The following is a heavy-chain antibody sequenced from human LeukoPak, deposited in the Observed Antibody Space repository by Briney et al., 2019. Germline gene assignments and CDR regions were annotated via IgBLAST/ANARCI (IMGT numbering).Heavy chain of an antibody. CDR2: ISSSGTTI. V-gene: IGHV3-48*03. CDR1: GFTFSNYE. J-gene: IGHJ4*02. CDR3: AKVGQNYDILTYYFDY. Sequence: GGSLRLSCAASGFTFSNYEMNWVRQAPGKGLEWVSYISSSGTTIYYADSVKGRFTISRDTSKNALYLQMNSLRVEDTAVYYCAKVGQNYDILTYYFDYWGQGTLVTVSS. D-gene: IGHD3-9*01.